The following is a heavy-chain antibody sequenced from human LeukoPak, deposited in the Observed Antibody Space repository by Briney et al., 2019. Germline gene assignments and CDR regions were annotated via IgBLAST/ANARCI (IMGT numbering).Heavy chain of an antibody. V-gene: IGHV3-7*01. CDR2: IKKDGSEK. CDR3: ARAFSPPYYIDSSGLADY. J-gene: IGHJ4*02. Sequence: PGGSLRLSCAASGFTFSSYWMSWVRQAPGKGLEWVANIKKDGSEKYYVDSVKGRFTISRDNAKNSLYLQMNSLRAEDTAVYYCARAFSPPYYIDSSGLADYWGQGTLVTVSS. D-gene: IGHD3-22*01. CDR1: GFTFSSYW.